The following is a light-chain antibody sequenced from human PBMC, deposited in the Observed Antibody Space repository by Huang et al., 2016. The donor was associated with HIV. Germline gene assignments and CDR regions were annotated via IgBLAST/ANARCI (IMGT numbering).Light chain of an antibody. Sequence: EIVMTQSPAILSVSPGERATLSCRASQFINTDVAWDQQKPGKAPRLLIFHAATRATGVPARFSGNGSETEFTLTISSLQSEDFALYYCQQYNNWPPITFGGGTKVE. CDR2: HAA. CDR3: QQYNNWPPIT. V-gene: IGKV3-15*01. J-gene: IGKJ4*01. CDR1: QFINTD.